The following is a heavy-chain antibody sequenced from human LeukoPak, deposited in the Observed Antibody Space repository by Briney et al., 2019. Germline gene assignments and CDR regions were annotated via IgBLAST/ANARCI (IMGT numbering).Heavy chain of an antibody. CDR3: AREGRQQLVLVDP. V-gene: IGHV4-34*01. CDR1: GGSFSGYY. Sequence: TSETLSLTCAVYGGSFSGYYWSWIRQPPGKGLEWIGEINHSGSTNYNPSLKSRVTISVDTSKNQFSLKLSSVTAADTAVYYCAREGRQQLVLVDPWGQGTLVTVSS. CDR2: INHSGST. D-gene: IGHD6-13*01. J-gene: IGHJ5*02.